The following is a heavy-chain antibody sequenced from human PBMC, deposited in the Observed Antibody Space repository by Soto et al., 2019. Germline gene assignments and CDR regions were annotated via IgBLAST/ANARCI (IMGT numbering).Heavy chain of an antibody. CDR2: IYYSGST. V-gene: IGHV4-39*01. Sequence: GWIRQSPGKGLEWIGSIYYSGSTYYNPSLKRRVTISVDTSKNQFSLKLSSVTAADTAVYYCARVGRTTVDYWGQGTLVTVSS. J-gene: IGHJ4*02. CDR3: ARVGRTTVDY. D-gene: IGHD4-17*01.